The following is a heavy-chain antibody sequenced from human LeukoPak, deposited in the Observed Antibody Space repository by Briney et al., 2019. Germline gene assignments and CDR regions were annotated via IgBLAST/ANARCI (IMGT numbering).Heavy chain of an antibody. D-gene: IGHD4-23*01. CDR2: ISDGGGST. CDR3: AKGDGGNSILGY. J-gene: IGHJ4*02. V-gene: IGHV3-23*01. CDR1: GFTFSNYA. Sequence: GGSLRLSCAAAGFTFSNYAMTWVRQAPGKGLEWVSFISDGGGSTYYADSVKGRSTVSRDTSKNTMYLQMNSLRAEDTAVYYCAKGDGGNSILGYWGQGTLVTVSS.